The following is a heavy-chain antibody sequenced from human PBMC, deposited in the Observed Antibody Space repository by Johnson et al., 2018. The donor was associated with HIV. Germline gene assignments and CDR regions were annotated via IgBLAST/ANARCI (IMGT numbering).Heavy chain of an antibody. D-gene: IGHD1-26*01. CDR3: ARDSGAPGNDAFDI. CDR1: GFIFSDYA. CDR2: ISYDGSNK. Sequence: QVQLVESGGGVVQPGRPLRLSCVASGFIFSDYAMHWIRQAPSKGLEWVAVISYDGSNKYYADSVKGRFTISRDNSKNTLYLQMNSLRPEDTALYFCARDSGAPGNDAFDIWGQGTMVTISS. J-gene: IGHJ3*02. V-gene: IGHV3-30*04.